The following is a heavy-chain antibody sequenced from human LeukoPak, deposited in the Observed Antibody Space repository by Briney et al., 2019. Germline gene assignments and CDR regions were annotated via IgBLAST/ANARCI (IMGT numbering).Heavy chain of an antibody. Sequence: SETLSLTCTVSGGSISSYYWSWIRQPPGEGLEWIGYIHYSGSTNYNPSLKSRVTISVDTSKNQFSLKLSSVTAADTAVYYCARKGSRKNWFDPWGQGTLVTVSS. CDR1: GGSISSYY. J-gene: IGHJ5*02. CDR2: IHYSGST. V-gene: IGHV4-59*12. CDR3: ARKGSRKNWFDP.